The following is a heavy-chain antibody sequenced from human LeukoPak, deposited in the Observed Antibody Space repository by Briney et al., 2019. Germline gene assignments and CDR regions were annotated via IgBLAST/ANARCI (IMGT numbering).Heavy chain of an antibody. CDR3: ARHCSSTSCYFLSDAFDI. D-gene: IGHD2-2*01. CDR1: GGSISSSSYY. Sequence: PSETLSLTCTVSGGSISSSSYYWGWIRQPPGKGLEWIGSIYYSGSTYYNPSLKSRVTISVDKSKNQFSLKLSSVTAADTAVYYCARHCSSTSCYFLSDAFDIWGQGTMVTVSS. V-gene: IGHV4-39*01. CDR2: IYYSGST. J-gene: IGHJ3*02.